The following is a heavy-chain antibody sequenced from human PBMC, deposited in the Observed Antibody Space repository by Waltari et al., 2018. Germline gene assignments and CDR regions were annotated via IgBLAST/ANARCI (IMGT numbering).Heavy chain of an antibody. Sequence: VQLLESGGGVVQPGGSLRLSCAASGFTFSSYGMHWASQAPGKGVEWVAFIGYDKNEKYYADSVKGRFTISRDNSRNNLYLQRDSLTPEDTAVYYCAAYTGSPSRPGPPSLWGRGTLVTVSS. CDR2: IGYDKNEK. D-gene: IGHD1-26*01. CDR1: GFTFSSYG. V-gene: IGHV3-30*02. CDR3: AAYTGSPSRPGPPSL. J-gene: IGHJ4*02.